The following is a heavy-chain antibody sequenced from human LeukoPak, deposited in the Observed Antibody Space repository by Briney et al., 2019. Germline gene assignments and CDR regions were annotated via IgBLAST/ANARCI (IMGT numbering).Heavy chain of an antibody. J-gene: IGHJ4*02. CDR1: GYSFNNYD. D-gene: IGHD3-22*01. Sequence: ASVRVSCKASGYSFNNYDVHWVRQAPGQGLEWMAWIKPSTGGTTFAQKFRGRVTMTTDTSISTAYMELSRLTSDDTAVYYCTRELGRDYYDSSGSGYFDYWGQGTLVTVSS. CDR2: IKPSTGGT. CDR3: TRELGRDYYDSSGSGYFDY. V-gene: IGHV1-2*02.